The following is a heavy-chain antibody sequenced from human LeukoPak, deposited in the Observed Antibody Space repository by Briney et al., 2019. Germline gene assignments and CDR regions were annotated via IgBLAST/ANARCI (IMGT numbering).Heavy chain of an antibody. D-gene: IGHD3-10*01. V-gene: IGHV3-21*01. CDR2: ISSSSNYI. J-gene: IGHJ6*03. Sequence: GGSLRLSCAASGFTFSTYSMNWVRQALGKGLEWVSSISSSSNYIYYADPVKGRFTISRDNAKNSLYLQMNSLRAEDTAVYYCARDGVSMVRGVRVLDYYNYYMDVWGKGTTVTISS. CDR3: ARDGVSMVRGVRVLDYYNYYMDV. CDR1: GFTFSTYS.